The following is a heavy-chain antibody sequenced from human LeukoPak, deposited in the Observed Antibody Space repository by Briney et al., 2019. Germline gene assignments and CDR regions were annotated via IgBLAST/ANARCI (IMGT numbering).Heavy chain of an antibody. CDR1: GFTVSSNY. Sequence: PGGSLRLSCAASGFTVSSNYMSWVRQAPGKGLEWVSVIYSGGSTYYADSVKGRFTISRDNSKNTLYLQMNSLRAEDTAVYYCAREGSDILTSYSFRYFDYWGQGTLVTVSS. J-gene: IGHJ4*02. D-gene: IGHD3-9*01. V-gene: IGHV3-53*01. CDR2: IYSGGST. CDR3: AREGSDILTSYSFRYFDY.